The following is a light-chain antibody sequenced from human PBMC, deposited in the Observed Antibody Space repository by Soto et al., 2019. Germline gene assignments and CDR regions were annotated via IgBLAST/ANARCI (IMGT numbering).Light chain of an antibody. CDR1: QSVSSSY. CDR3: QQYGSSLTWT. CDR2: GAS. Sequence: EIVLTQSPGTLSLSPGKRATLSCRAIQSVSSSYLAWYQQKPGQAPRLLIYGASSRATGIPDRFSGSGSGTDFTLTISRLEPEDFAVYYCQQYGSSLTWTFGQGTKVDIK. V-gene: IGKV3-20*01. J-gene: IGKJ1*01.